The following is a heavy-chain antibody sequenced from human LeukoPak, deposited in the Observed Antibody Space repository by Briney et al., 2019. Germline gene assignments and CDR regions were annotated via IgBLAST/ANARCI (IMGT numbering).Heavy chain of an antibody. Sequence: GGSLRLSCAASGFTVSSKYMSWVRQAPGKGLEWVSVISGSGGTTYYADSVKGRFTISRDNSKNTLYLQMNSLRAEDTAIYYCAKDPKYSNNWYYFDYWGQGTLVTVSS. J-gene: IGHJ4*02. CDR3: AKDPKYSNNWYYFDY. CDR1: GFTVSSKY. D-gene: IGHD6-13*01. CDR2: ISGSGGTT. V-gene: IGHV3-23*01.